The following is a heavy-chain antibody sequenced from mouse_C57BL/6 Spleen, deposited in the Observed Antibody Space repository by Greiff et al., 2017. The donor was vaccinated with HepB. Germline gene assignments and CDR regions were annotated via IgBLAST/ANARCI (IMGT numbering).Heavy chain of an antibody. CDR3: ARSSSYPHYYAMDY. V-gene: IGHV5-17*01. Sequence: EVQLVESGGGLVKPGGSLKLSCAASGFTFSDYGMHWVRQAPEKGLEWVAYISSGSSTIYYADTVKGRFTISRDNAKNTLFLQMTSLRSEDTAMYYCARSSSYPHYYAMDYWGQGTSVTVSS. D-gene: IGHD1-1*01. CDR1: GFTFSDYG. CDR2: ISSGSSTI. J-gene: IGHJ4*01.